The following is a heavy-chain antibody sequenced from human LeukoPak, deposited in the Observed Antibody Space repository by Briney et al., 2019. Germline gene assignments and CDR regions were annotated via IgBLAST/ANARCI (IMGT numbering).Heavy chain of an antibody. CDR1: GGSFSGYY. J-gene: IGHJ4*02. CDR3: ARGLWWLRRGLDY. CDR2: INHSGST. Sequence: TPSETLSLTCAVYGGSFSGYYWSWIRQPPGKGLEWIGEINHSGSTNYNPSLKSRVTISVDTSKNQFSLKLSSVTAADTAVYYCARGLWWLRRGLDYWGQGTPVTVSS. D-gene: IGHD5-12*01. V-gene: IGHV4-34*01.